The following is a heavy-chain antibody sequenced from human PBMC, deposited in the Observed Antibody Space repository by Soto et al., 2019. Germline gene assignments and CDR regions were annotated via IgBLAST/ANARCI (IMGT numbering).Heavy chain of an antibody. Sequence: ASVKVSCKASGYTFTGYYMHWVRQAPGQGLEWMGFINPNSGGTNYANKFQGRVTMTRETSISTAYMELSRLRSDDTAVYYCARVKTLSGNCSGGSCYSSDYYYGMHXWGQGTTVTVS. J-gene: IGHJ6*02. CDR3: ARVKTLSGNCSGGSCYSSDYYYGMHX. CDR2: INPNSGGT. D-gene: IGHD2-15*01. CDR1: GYTFTGYY. V-gene: IGHV1-2*07.